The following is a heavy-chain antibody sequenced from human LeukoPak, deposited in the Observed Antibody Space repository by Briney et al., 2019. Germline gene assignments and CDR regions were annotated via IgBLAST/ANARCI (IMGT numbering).Heavy chain of an antibody. CDR1: GGSISSYY. D-gene: IGHD3-9*01. V-gene: IGHV4-59*01. CDR2: IYYSGRT. Sequence: SETLSLTCTVSGGSISSYYWSGIRQPPGKGREGIGYIYYSGRTNYNPSLKSRGTISVDTSKNQFSLKLSSVTAADTAVYSRASAVVTGYYLDAFDIWGQGTMVTVSS. J-gene: IGHJ3*02. CDR3: ASAVVTGYYLDAFDI.